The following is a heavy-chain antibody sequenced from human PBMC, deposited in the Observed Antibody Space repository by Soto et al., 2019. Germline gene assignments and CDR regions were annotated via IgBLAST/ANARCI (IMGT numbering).Heavy chain of an antibody. V-gene: IGHV3-48*01. CDR1: GFTFSSYS. D-gene: IGHD3-3*01. J-gene: IGHJ6*03. Sequence: PGGSLRLSCAASGFTFSSYSMSRVRQAPGKGLEWVSYISSSSSTIYYADSVKGRFTISRDNAKNSLYLQMNSLRAEDTAVYYCARPPGDFWSGYYPEDYYYMDVWGKGTTVTVSS. CDR2: ISSSSSTI. CDR3: ARPPGDFWSGYYPEDYYYMDV.